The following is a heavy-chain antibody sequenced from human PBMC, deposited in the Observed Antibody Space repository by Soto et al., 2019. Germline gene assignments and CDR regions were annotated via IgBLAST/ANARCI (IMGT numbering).Heavy chain of an antibody. Sequence: PGGSLRLSCTASGFTFGDYAMSWFRQAPGKGLEWVGFIRSKAYGGTTEYAASVKGRFTISRDDSKSIAYLQMNSLKTEDTAVYYCTRVIRGVIIKPHGMDVWGQGTTVTVSS. J-gene: IGHJ6*02. D-gene: IGHD3-10*01. CDR3: TRVIRGVIIKPHGMDV. CDR1: GFTFGDYA. CDR2: IRSKAYGGTT. V-gene: IGHV3-49*03.